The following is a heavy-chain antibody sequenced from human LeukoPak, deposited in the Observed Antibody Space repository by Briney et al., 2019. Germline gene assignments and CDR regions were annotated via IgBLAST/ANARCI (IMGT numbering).Heavy chain of an antibody. CDR3: ARADYSNYRLDY. J-gene: IGHJ4*02. CDR1: GYTFTSYD. Sequence: VSVKVSCKASGYTFTSYDINWVRQATGQGLEWMGWMNPNSGNTGYAQKFQGRVTMTRNTSISTAYMELSSLRSEDTAVYYCARADYSNYRLDYWGQGTLVTVSS. CDR2: MNPNSGNT. V-gene: IGHV1-8*01. D-gene: IGHD4-11*01.